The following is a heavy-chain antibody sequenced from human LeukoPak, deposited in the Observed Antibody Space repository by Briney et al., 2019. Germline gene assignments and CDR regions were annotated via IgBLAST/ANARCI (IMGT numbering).Heavy chain of an antibody. V-gene: IGHV4-61*01. CDR2: IYYSGST. CDR1: GGSVSSGSYY. Sequence: SETLSLTCTVSGGSVSSGSYYWSWIRQPPGKGLEWIGYIYYSGSTNYNPSLKSRVTISVDTFKNQFSLKLSSVTAADTAVYYCARDRGGYSGYDYYFDYWGQGSLVTVSS. D-gene: IGHD5-12*01. CDR3: ARDRGGYSGYDYYFDY. J-gene: IGHJ4*02.